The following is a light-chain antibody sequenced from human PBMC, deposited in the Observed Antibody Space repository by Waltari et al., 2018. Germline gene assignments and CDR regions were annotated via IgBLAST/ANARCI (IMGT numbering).Light chain of an antibody. Sequence: IVLTQSPGTLSFSPGERATLSCRASQSVRGSLAWYQQKAGQAPRLLIYGASSRATGIPDRFSGSGSGTDFSLTISRLEPEDFAVYYCQHYVRLPATFGQGTKVEI. J-gene: IGKJ1*01. CDR1: QSVRGS. CDR3: QHYVRLPAT. V-gene: IGKV3-20*01. CDR2: GAS.